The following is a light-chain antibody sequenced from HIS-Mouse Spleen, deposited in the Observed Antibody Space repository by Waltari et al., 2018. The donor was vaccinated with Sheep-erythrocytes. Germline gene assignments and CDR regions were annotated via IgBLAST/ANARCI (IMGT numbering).Light chain of an antibody. J-gene: IGLJ3*02. Sequence: QSALTQPASVSGSPGQSITISCTGTSSDVGSYNLVSWYQQHPGKAPKLMIYEGSKRPSGVPNRFSGSKSGNTASLTISGLQAEDEADYYGCSYAGSSTPWVFGGGTKLTVL. CDR1: SSDVGSYNL. CDR3: CSYAGSSTPWV. V-gene: IGLV2-23*01. CDR2: EGS.